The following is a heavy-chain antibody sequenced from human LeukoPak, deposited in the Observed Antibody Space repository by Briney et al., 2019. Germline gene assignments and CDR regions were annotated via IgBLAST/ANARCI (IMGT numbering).Heavy chain of an antibody. Sequence: SETLPLTCTVSGGSISSYYWSWIRQPPGKGLEWIGYIYYSGSTNYNPSLKSRVTISVDTSKNQFSLKLTSVTAADTAVYYCARRFYEGYSSSWPFHYWGQGTLVTVSS. D-gene: IGHD6-13*01. CDR2: IYYSGST. CDR1: GGSISSYY. CDR3: ARRFYEGYSSSWPFHY. J-gene: IGHJ4*02. V-gene: IGHV4-59*08.